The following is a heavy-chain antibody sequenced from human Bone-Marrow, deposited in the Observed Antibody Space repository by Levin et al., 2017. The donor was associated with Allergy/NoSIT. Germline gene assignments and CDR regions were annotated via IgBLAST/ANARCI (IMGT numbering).Heavy chain of an antibody. Sequence: GGSLRLSCAASGFTFSDYYMTWIRQAPGKGLEWVSYISSSDTTKYYADSVKGRFTISRDNAKNSLFLQMNSLRAEDTAVNYFPRPASTGRAHYDCWGQGTLVTVSS. CDR2: ISSSDTTK. D-gene: IGHD1-1*01. J-gene: IGHJ4*02. V-gene: IGHV3-11*01. CDR3: PRPASTGRAHYDC. CDR1: GFTFSDYY.